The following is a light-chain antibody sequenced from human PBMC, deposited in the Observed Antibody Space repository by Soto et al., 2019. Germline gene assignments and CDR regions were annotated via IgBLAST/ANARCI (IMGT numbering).Light chain of an antibody. CDR1: RDIGND. CDR2: AAS. Sequence: AIQMTQSPSSLSASVGDRVTITCRASRDIGNDLGWYQQKPGKAPKHLIFAASNLQSGVPSRFSGGGSGTDFTLTISRLEPEDFAVYYCQQYGTSPQTFGQGTKVDFK. V-gene: IGKV1-6*01. CDR3: QQYGTSPQT. J-gene: IGKJ1*01.